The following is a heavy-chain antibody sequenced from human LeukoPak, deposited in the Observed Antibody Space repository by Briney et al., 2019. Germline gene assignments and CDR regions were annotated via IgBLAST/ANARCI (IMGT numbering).Heavy chain of an antibody. CDR1: GFTFSSYA. J-gene: IGHJ3*02. CDR2: INKGGGNT. D-gene: IGHD1-26*01. CDR3: AKLSGSFPLDI. Sequence: GGSLRLSCAASGFTFSSYAMSWVRQAPGKGLEWVSAINKGGGNTYYADSVKGRFTISRDNSKNTLYLQMNSLRAEDTAIYYCAKLSGSFPLDIWGQGTMVPVSS. V-gene: IGHV3-23*01.